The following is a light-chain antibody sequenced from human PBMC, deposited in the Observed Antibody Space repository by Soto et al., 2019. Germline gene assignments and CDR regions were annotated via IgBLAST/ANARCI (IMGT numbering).Light chain of an antibody. CDR1: KLGDKY. CDR3: QAWDSSTVV. CDR2: QDS. J-gene: IGLJ1*01. V-gene: IGLV3-1*01. Sequence: SYELTQPPSVSVSPGQTASIPCSGDKLGDKYACWYQQKPGQSPVLVIYQDSKRPSGIPERFSGSNSGNTATLTISGTQAMDEADYYCQAWDSSTVVFGTGTKLTVL.